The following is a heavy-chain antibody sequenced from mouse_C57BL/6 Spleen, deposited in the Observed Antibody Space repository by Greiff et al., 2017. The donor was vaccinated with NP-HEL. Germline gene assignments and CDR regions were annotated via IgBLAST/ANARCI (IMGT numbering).Heavy chain of an antibody. J-gene: IGHJ4*01. V-gene: IGHV3-6*01. Sequence: EVKLQESGPGLVKPSQSLSLTCSVTGYSITSGYYWNWIRQFPGNKLEWMGYISYDGSNNYNPSLKNRISITLDTSKNQFFLKLNSVTTEDTATYYCARLYYYGRMDYWGQGTSVTVSS. CDR2: ISYDGSN. D-gene: IGHD1-1*01. CDR3: ARLYYYGRMDY. CDR1: GYSITSGYY.